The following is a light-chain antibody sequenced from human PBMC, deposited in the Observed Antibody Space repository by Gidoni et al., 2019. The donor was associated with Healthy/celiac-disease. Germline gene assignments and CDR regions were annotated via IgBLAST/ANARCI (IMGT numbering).Light chain of an antibody. V-gene: IGKV1-39*01. J-gene: IGKJ1*01. CDR3: QQSYRTLTWT. CDR2: AAS. CDR1: QSISSY. Sequence: DIQMTQSPSSLSASVGDRVTITCRASQSISSYLNWYQQKPGKAPKLLIYAASSVQSGVPSRLSGSGSGTDFTLTISSLQPEDFATYYCQQSYRTLTWTFGQGTKVEIK.